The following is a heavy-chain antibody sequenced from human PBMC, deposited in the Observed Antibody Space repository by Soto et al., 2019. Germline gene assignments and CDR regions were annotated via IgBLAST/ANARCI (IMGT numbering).Heavy chain of an antibody. Sequence: PGGSLRLSCAASGVTFSTYWMHWVRQAPGEGLVWLSRITAAGTSTSSADSVKGRFTISRDNAKNTLDLQMNSLRAEDTAMYYCARGDPSLFDLWGQGILVPVAS. CDR3: ARGDPSLFDL. V-gene: IGHV3-74*01. CDR2: ITAAGTST. J-gene: IGHJ4*02. CDR1: GVTFSTYW.